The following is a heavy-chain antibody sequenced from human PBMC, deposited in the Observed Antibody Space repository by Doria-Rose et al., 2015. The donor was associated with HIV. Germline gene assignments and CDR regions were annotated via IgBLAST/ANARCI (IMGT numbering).Heavy chain of an antibody. V-gene: IGHV3-23*04. CDR1: GFILNTYV. CDR3: AKSLSALNSFDY. CDR2: IRGSGDT. D-gene: IGHD1-1*01. Sequence: VQLAQSGGGLVEPGGSLRLSCAASGFILNTYVMNWVRQAPGKGLEWVSSIRGSGDTYYSDSVKGRFTISRDNSKNILFLQMNSLRAEDTAVYYCAKSLSALNSFDYWGQGTLVTVSS. J-gene: IGHJ4*02.